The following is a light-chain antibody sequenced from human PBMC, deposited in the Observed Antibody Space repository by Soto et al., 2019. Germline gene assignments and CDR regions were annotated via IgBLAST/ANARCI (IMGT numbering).Light chain of an antibody. CDR1: RSVSTRY. J-gene: IGKJ2*01. CDR3: QHCGESHPAFT. CDR2: GAS. Sequence: ESMLTQSPGTLSLSPGERATLSCRASRSVSTRYITWYQQKPGQAPRLLIYGASIRATGIPDRFSGSGSGTDFTLTISRLEAEDFAVYYCQHCGESHPAFTFGKWNKLEI. V-gene: IGKV3-20*01.